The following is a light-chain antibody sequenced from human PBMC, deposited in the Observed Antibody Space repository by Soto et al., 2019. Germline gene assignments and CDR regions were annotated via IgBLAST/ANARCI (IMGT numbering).Light chain of an antibody. Sequence: EIVLTQSPGTLSLSPGERATLSCRASQSVSSNFLAWYQLRPGQSPRLLIYGSSIRATSIPDRFSVSGSGSYFTLSISRLEPGDFAVYFYHQYSSSNTFGVGTRVEVE. CDR1: QSVSSNF. J-gene: IGKJ4*01. CDR2: GSS. V-gene: IGKV3-20*01. CDR3: HQYSSSNT.